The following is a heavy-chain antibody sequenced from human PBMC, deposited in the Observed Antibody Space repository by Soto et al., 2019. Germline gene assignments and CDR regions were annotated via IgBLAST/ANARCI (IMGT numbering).Heavy chain of an antibody. J-gene: IGHJ2*01. V-gene: IGHV3-21*01. CDR3: ARDGGRRGGGYFDL. CDR1: GFTFSSYG. Sequence: EVPLVESGGGLVKPGGSLRLSCAASGFTFSSYGMNWVRQAPGKGLEWVSSISSSSSYIYYADSVKGRFTISRDNAKNSLYLQMNSLRAEDTAVYYCARDGGRRGGGYFDLWGRGTLVTVSS. D-gene: IGHD3-16*01. CDR2: ISSSSSYI.